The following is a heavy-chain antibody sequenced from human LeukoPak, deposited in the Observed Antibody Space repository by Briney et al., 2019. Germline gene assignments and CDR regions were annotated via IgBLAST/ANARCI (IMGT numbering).Heavy chain of an antibody. V-gene: IGHV3-66*02. J-gene: IGHJ4*02. CDR3: AGGGEAARSLAY. CDR1: RSTFSSYG. Sequence: GGSLRLSCAASRSTFSSYGMTWVRQAPGKGLEWVSVIYNGGTTYYADSVKGRFTISRDNSKSTLFVYLQMNSLRTDDTALYHCAGGGEAARSLAYWGQGALVTVSS. CDR2: IYNGGTT. D-gene: IGHD6-6*01.